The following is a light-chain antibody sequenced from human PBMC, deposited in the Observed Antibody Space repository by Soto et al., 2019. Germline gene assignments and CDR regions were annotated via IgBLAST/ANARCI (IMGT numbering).Light chain of an antibody. J-gene: IGKJ4*01. CDR1: QSVSSN. CDR3: QHYNNWPPLT. V-gene: IGKV3-15*01. Sequence: EIVMTQSPATLSVSPGERATLSCRASQSVSSNLAWYQQKPGQAPRLLIYGASTRATGIPARFSGSGSGTEVTLTVSGLQSEDFAVYSCQHYNNWPPLTFGGGPKVEIK. CDR2: GAS.